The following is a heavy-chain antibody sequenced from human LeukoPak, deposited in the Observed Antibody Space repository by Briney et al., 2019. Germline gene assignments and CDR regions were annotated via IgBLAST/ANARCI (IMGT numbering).Heavy chain of an antibody. D-gene: IGHD1-26*01. CDR1: GFPFSRYA. J-gene: IGHJ6*03. V-gene: IGHV3-23*01. CDR3: AKNRGAGSHYYYHMNV. CDR2: ISGSGSST. Sequence: GGSLRLSCEASGFPFSRYAMSWVRQAPGKGLEWVSGISGSGSSTYYADYERGRFTISRDNSKNTLYLQLNSLRVEDTAVYYCAKNRGAGSHYYYHMNVWGKGTTVTVSS.